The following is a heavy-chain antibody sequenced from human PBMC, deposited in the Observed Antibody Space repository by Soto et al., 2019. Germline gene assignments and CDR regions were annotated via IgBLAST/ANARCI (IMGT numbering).Heavy chain of an antibody. CDR2: IWYEGSNK. Sequence: GRSLRLSCAASGFTFSSYGMHWVRQAPGKGLEWVAVIWYEGSNKYYADSVKGRFTISRDNSKNTLYLQINSLRGDDTATYFCVSSGDHYNLLDYWGQGTPVTVSS. D-gene: IGHD2-21*02. CDR3: VSSGDHYNLLDY. CDR1: GFTFSSYG. J-gene: IGHJ4*02. V-gene: IGHV3-33*01.